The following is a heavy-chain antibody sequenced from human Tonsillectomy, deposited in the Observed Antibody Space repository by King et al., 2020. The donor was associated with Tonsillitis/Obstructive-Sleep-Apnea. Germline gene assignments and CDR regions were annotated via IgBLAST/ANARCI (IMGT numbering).Heavy chain of an antibody. CDR3: AKDWAYQLAYFDY. J-gene: IGHJ4*02. Sequence: EVQLVESGGGLVQPGRSLRLSCAASGFTFDDYAMHWVRQAPGKGLEWVSGISWNSGTIGYADSVKGRFTISRDNAKNSLYLQMNSLRAEDTALYYCAKDWAYQLAYFDYWGQGTLVTVSS. CDR1: GFTFDDYA. CDR2: ISWNSGTI. D-gene: IGHD2-2*01. V-gene: IGHV3-9*01.